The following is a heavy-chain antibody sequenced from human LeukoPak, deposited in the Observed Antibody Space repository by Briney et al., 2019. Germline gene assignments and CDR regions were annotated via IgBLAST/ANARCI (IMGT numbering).Heavy chain of an antibody. J-gene: IGHJ4*02. CDR3: VSGDTGSGYYY. CDR2: ITGGGDSA. Sequence: GGSLRLSCGASGFTFSSHAMSWVRQTPERGLEWVSAITGGGDSAYYPDSVKGRFTISRDNSKNTLYLQMNNLGAEDTALYYCVSGDTGSGYYYWGQGTLVTVSS. CDR1: GFTFSSHA. D-gene: IGHD3-22*01. V-gene: IGHV3-23*01.